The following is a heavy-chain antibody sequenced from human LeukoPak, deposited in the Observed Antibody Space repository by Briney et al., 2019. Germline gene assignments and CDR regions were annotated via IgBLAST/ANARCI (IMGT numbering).Heavy chain of an antibody. CDR1: GGTFSSHA. V-gene: IGHV1-69*05. CDR2: IIPIFGTA. Sequence: SVKPSCKASGGTFSSHAISWVRQAPGQGLEWMGWIIPIFGTANYAQKFQGRVTITTDESTSTVCMELSSLRPEDTAVYYCARGGGTIGTTWAKRGGNWFDPWGQGTLVTVS. CDR3: ARGGGTIGTTWAKRGGNWFDP. J-gene: IGHJ5*02. D-gene: IGHD1-1*01.